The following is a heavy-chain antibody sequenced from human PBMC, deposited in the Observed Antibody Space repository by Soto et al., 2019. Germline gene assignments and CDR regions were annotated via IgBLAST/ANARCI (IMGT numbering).Heavy chain of an antibody. D-gene: IGHD1-7*01. Sequence: QVQLMQSGAEVKKSGSSVKVSCKASGGTFSTFAVTWVRQAPGQGLEWMGGIIPVFAKSTYARKFQGRLTITADRSKPTAFTELRGLSSEDTAVYYCAREPSKGDNWKYVGWFDPWGQGTLVTVSS. J-gene: IGHJ5*02. CDR2: IIPVFAKS. CDR1: GGTFSTFA. CDR3: AREPSKGDNWKYVGWFDP. V-gene: IGHV1-69*06.